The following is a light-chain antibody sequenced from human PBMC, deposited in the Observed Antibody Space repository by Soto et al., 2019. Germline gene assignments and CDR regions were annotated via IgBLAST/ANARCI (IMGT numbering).Light chain of an antibody. Sequence: EIVMTQSPATLSVSPGERTTLSCRASQSLSNNLAWYQQKPGQAPRLLIYDASTRATGIPARFSGSGSGTEFTLTISSLPSEDFAVYYCQQYGNWPSFGQGTKVEIK. J-gene: IGKJ1*01. CDR1: QSLSNN. CDR3: QQYGNWPS. V-gene: IGKV3-15*01. CDR2: DAS.